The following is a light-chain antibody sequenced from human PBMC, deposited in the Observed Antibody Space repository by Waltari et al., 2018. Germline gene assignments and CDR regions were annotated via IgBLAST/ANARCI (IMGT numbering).Light chain of an antibody. CDR3: LQYSSSPYS. V-gene: IGKV1-12*01. Sequence: DIQMTQSPSSLSASVVDTVNITCRASQSISSWLDWYQQKPGKAPKLLIYKASSLQSGVPSRFSGSGSGTDFTLTISSLQPEDVVTYYCLQYSSSPYSFGQGTKVEIK. CDR1: QSISSW. J-gene: IGKJ2*03. CDR2: KAS.